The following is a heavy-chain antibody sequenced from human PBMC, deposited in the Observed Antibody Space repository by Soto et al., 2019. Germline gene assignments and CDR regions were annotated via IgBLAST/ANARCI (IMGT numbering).Heavy chain of an antibody. D-gene: IGHD5-12*01. Sequence: ASVKVSCKASGGTFSSYAISWVRQAPGQGLEWMGGIIPIFGTANYAQKFQGRVTITADESTSTAYMELSSLRSEDTAVYYCAREEGGGDSEGFDYWGQGTLVTVS. CDR3: AREEGGGDSEGFDY. V-gene: IGHV1-69*13. CDR1: GGTFSSYA. CDR2: IIPIFGTA. J-gene: IGHJ4*02.